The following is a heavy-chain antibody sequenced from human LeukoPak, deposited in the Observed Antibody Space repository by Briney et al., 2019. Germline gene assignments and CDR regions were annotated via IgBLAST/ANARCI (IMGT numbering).Heavy chain of an antibody. Sequence: GASVKVSCKASGYTFTSYDINWVRQATGQGLEWMGWMNPNSGNTGYAQKFQGRVTMTRNTSISTAYMELRSLRSDDTAVYYCARDQGSGWRNPYYYYMDVWGKGTTATVSS. V-gene: IGHV1-8*01. D-gene: IGHD6-19*01. CDR3: ARDQGSGWRNPYYYYMDV. J-gene: IGHJ6*03. CDR2: MNPNSGNT. CDR1: GYTFTSYD.